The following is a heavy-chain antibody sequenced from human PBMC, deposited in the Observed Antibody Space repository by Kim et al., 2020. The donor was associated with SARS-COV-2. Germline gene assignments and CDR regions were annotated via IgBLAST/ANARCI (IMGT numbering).Heavy chain of an antibody. CDR3: ARNSYGVPPQSYYYYGMDV. D-gene: IGHD5-18*01. V-gene: IGHV1-46*01. CDR1: GYTFTSYY. CDR2: INPSGGST. Sequence: ASVKVSCKASGYTFTSYYMHWVRQAPGQGLEWMGIINPSGGSTSYAQKFQGRVTMTRDTSTSTVYMELSSLRSEDTAVYYCARNSYGVPPQSYYYYGMDVWGQGTTVTVSS. J-gene: IGHJ6*02.